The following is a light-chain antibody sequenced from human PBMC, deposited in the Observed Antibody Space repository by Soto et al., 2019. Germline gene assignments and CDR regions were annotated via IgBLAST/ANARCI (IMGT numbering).Light chain of an antibody. CDR1: SSDIGAYNF. V-gene: IGLV2-14*03. J-gene: IGLJ2*01. CDR2: DVN. Sequence: QPVLTNPASVTGSPGQAITISCNGTSSDIGAYNFVSWYQQHPGKAPKLMLYDVNIRPSGVSNRFSGSKSGNTASLTISGLQAEDEADYYCTSWTTSTTMIFGGGTK. CDR3: TSWTTSTTMI.